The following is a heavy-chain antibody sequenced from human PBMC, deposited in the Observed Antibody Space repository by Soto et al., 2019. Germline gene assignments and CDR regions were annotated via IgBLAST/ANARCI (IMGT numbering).Heavy chain of an antibody. Sequence: QVQLVQSGAEVKKPGSSVKVSCKGSGDTFSNDTISWVRQAPGQGLEWMGRIIPILGVANYAQKFQGRVTITADKSTTTAYMELSSLRSADTAVYYCARVAEMGTVTEGYYYYMDVWGKGTTVTVSS. CDR2: IIPILGVA. CDR3: ARVAEMGTVTEGYYYYMDV. J-gene: IGHJ6*03. V-gene: IGHV1-69*04. CDR1: GDTFSNDT. D-gene: IGHD4-17*01.